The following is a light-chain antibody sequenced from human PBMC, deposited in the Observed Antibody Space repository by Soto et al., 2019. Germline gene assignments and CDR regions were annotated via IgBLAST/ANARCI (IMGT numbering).Light chain of an antibody. Sequence: EIVLTQSPGTLSLSPGESAALSCRASQSVSNNFVAWYQRKSGQAPRLLIYGASYRATDITYRFTGSWSGTDVTLTITRLEPDDFAVYYWQQYGGSPPTFGQGTKVEVK. CDR2: GAS. J-gene: IGKJ1*01. CDR1: QSVSNNF. CDR3: QQYGGSPPT. V-gene: IGKV3-20*01.